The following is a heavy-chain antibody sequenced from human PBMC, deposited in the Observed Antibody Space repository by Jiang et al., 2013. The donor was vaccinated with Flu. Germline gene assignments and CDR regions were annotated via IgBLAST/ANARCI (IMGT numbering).Heavy chain of an antibody. J-gene: IGHJ6*01. V-gene: IGHV4-59*08. D-gene: IGHD3-22*01. CDR2: IYYSGST. Sequence: ELLKPSETLSLTCTVSDGSFSPYSWSWIRQPPGKGLEWIGFIYYSGSTKYNPSLESRVTISLDTSSNQFFLRLTSLTAADTAVYYCARTYYYDSSGYYSPDYYYYGMDV. CDR1: DGSFSPYS. CDR3: ARTYYYDSSGYYSPDYYYYGMDV.